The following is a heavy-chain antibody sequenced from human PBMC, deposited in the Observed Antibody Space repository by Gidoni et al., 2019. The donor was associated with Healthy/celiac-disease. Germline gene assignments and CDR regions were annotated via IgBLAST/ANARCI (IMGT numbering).Heavy chain of an antibody. CDR1: GGSLSSSSYY. CDR3: ARPSLIAAAGTGDAFDI. CDR2: IYYSGST. V-gene: IGHV4-39*01. D-gene: IGHD6-13*01. J-gene: IGHJ3*02. Sequence: QLQLQESGPGLVQPSETLSLTCTVSGGSLSSSSYYWGWIRQPPGKGPEWIGSIYYSGSTYYNPSLKSRVTISVDTSKIQFSLKLSSVTAADTAVYYCARPSLIAAAGTGDAFDIWGQGTMVTVSS.